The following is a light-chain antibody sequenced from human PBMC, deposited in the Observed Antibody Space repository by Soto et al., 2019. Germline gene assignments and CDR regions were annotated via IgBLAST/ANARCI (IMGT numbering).Light chain of an antibody. V-gene: IGLV1-40*01. CDR3: QSDDSILSVV. J-gene: IGLJ2*01. CDR2: GNS. CDR1: SSNIGAGYD. Sequence: HSVLTQPPSVSGAPGQRVTISCTGSSSNIGAGYDVHWYQQLPGTAPKLLIYGNSNRPSGVPDRFSGSKSGTSASLAITGLQAEDGADYYCQSDDSILSVVFGGGTELTVL.